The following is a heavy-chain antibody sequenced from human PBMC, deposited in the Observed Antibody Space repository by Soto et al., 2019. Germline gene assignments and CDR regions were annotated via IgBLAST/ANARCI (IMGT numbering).Heavy chain of an antibody. Sequence: SLSLTCSVSGGSVSNKTYYWSWIRQPPGKGLEWIGEINHSGSTNYNPSLKSRVTISVDTSKNQFSLKLSSVTAADTAVYYCPYYYDSSGYIIDYWGQGTLGTVS. CDR2: INHSGST. CDR3: PYYYDSSGYIIDY. D-gene: IGHD3-22*01. V-gene: IGHV4-34*01. CDR1: GGSVSNKTYY. J-gene: IGHJ4*02.